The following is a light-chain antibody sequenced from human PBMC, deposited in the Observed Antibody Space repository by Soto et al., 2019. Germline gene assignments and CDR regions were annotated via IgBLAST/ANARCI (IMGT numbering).Light chain of an antibody. J-gene: IGKJ1*01. Sequence: DMELTPYSESLALPLYNTPHTNCKYSETVLSRSNNKNYLGWYQQKPGQPPKLLIYWASTRESGVPDRFSGSGSGTDFTLTINSLQAEDVAVYYCQQYYNRWTFGQGTEVDIK. CDR3: QQYYNRWT. CDR1: ETVLSRSNNKNY. V-gene: IGKV4-1*01. CDR2: WAS.